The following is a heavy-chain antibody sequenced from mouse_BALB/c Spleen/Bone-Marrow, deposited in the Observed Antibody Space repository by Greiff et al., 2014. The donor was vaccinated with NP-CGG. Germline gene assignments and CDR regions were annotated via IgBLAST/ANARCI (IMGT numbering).Heavy chain of an antibody. J-gene: IGHJ2*01. CDR3: ARGNGYHFDY. Sequence: EVKLEESGPSLVKPSQTLSLTCSVIGDSITSSYWNWIRKFPGNKLEYMGYISYSGNAYYNPSLKSRISLTRDTSKNQYHLQLNSVTTEDTATYFCARGNGYHFDYWGQGTTLTVSS. D-gene: IGHD1-2*01. CDR2: ISYSGNA. V-gene: IGHV3-8*02. CDR1: GDSITSSY.